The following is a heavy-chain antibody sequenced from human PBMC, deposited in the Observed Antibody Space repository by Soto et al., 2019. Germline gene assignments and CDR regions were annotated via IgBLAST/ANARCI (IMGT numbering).Heavy chain of an antibody. CDR1: GGSISSGGYS. V-gene: IGHV4-30-2*01. J-gene: IGHJ6*02. CDR3: ARDSRAWFGESSLGMDV. Sequence: SETLSLTCAVSGGSISSGGYSWSWIRQPPGKGLEWIGYIYHSGSTYYNPSLKSRVTISVDRSKNQFSLKLSSVTAADTAVYYCARDSRAWFGESSLGMDVWGQGTTVTVSS. CDR2: IYHSGST. D-gene: IGHD3-10*01.